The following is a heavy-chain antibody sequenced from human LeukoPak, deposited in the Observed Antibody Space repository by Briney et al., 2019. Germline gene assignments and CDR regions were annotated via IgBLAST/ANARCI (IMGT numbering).Heavy chain of an antibody. Sequence: GGSLRLSCVASGFTFSNYWMHWVRQAPGKGLVRVSRINSDGSSTTYADSVKGRFTISRDNAENTLHLQMNSLRAEDTAVYYCAREYSSSRYFDYWGQGTLVTVSS. D-gene: IGHD6-6*01. V-gene: IGHV3-74*01. CDR3: AREYSSSRYFDY. CDR2: INSDGSST. J-gene: IGHJ4*02. CDR1: GFTFSNYW.